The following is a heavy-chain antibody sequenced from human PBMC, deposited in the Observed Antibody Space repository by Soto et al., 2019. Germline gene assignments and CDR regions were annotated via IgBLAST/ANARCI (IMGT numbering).Heavy chain of an antibody. J-gene: IGHJ4*02. V-gene: IGHV4-31*02. Sequence: LPQTGTGSGRKMRSGREYWRWSRGHPGKGLEWIGYIYYSGRTYYSPSLKSRVTISVDTSKNQFSLKLSSVTAADTAVYYCARDRDDYDILTGYHYWGQGTLVTVS. CDR3: ARDRDDYDILTGYHY. D-gene: IGHD3-9*01. CDR1: GRKMRSGREY. CDR2: IYYSGRT.